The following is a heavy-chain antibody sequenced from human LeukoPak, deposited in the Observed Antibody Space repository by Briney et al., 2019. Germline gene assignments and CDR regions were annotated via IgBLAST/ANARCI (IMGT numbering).Heavy chain of an antibody. D-gene: IGHD6-13*01. CDR1: GFTFSSYG. J-gene: IGHJ4*02. Sequence: GRSLRLSCAASGFTFSSYGMHWVRQAPGKGLEWVAVISYDGSNKYYADSVKGRFTISRDNAKNTLYLQMNSLRAEDTAVYYCARGRGESSSWYEDYWGQGNLVTVSS. V-gene: IGHV3-30*03. CDR3: ARGRGESSSWYEDY. CDR2: ISYDGSNK.